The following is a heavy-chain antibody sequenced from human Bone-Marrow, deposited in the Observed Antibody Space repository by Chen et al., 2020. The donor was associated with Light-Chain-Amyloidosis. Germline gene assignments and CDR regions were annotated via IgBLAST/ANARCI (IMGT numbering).Heavy chain of an antibody. CDR1: GFTISEYW. CDR3: ARQFYQTLSGGSWFVT. Sequence: EVQLLESGGGLVQPGGSLRLSCAASGFTISEYWMHWVRQAPGKGLVWVARTNPDGSRTDHAGSVRGRFTISRDDARNTLYLQMRSLRAEDTAVYYCARQFYQTLSGGSWFVTWGQGTLVTVSS. V-gene: IGHV3-74*02. CDR2: TNPDGSRT. J-gene: IGHJ5*02. D-gene: IGHD2-2*01.